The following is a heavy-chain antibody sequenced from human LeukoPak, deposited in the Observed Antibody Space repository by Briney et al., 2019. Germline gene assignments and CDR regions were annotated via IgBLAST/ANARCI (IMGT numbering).Heavy chain of an antibody. V-gene: IGHV3-23*01. CDR1: GFTFGSYA. CDR2: ISGSGGST. CDR3: AKDSYYDSSGYYLLDAFDI. D-gene: IGHD3-22*01. J-gene: IGHJ3*02. Sequence: GGSLRLSCAASGFTFGSYAMSWVRQAPGKGLEWVSAISGSGGSTYYADSVKGRFTISRDNSKNTLYPQMNSLRAEDTAVYYCAKDSYYDSSGYYLLDAFDIWGQGTMVTVSS.